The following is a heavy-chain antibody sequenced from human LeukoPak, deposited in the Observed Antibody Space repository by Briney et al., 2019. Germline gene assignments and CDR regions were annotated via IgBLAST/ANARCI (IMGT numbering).Heavy chain of an antibody. J-gene: IGHJ4*02. CDR2: ISWNSGSI. CDR3: AKDPSPYSSSCDN. V-gene: IGHV3-9*01. D-gene: IGHD6-13*01. CDR1: GFTFDDHA. Sequence: GGSLRVSCAASGFTFDDHAMHCVRQAPGKGLEWVSRISWNSGSIGYADSVKGRFTISRDNAKNSLYLQMNSLRAEDTALYYCAKDPSPYSSSCDNWGQGTLVTASS.